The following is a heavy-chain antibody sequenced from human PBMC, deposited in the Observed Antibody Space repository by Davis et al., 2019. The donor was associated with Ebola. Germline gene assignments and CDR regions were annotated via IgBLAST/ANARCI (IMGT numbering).Heavy chain of an antibody. CDR2: ISSSGSTI. CDR1: GFTVSSNY. D-gene: IGHD2-2*01. J-gene: IGHJ4*02. CDR3: ARPHEVGVVPAAMGFTY. Sequence: PGGSLRLSCAASGFTVSSNYMSWIRQAPGKGLEWVSYISSSGSTIYYADSVKGRFTISRDNAMNSLYLQMNSLRAEDTAVYYCARPHEVGVVPAAMGFTYWGQGTLVTVSS. V-gene: IGHV3-11*01.